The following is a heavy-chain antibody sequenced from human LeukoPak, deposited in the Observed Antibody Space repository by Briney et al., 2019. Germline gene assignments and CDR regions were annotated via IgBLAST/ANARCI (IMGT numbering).Heavy chain of an antibody. CDR1: GFTFSDYY. CDR2: ISSSGSTI. Sequence: GGSLRLSCAASGFTFSDYYMSWIRQAPGKGLEWVSYISSSGSTIYYADSVKGRFTISRGNAKNSLYLQMNSLRAEDTAVYYCARVFRSGHYDFWSGYYLDYWGQGTLVTVSS. D-gene: IGHD3-3*01. CDR3: ARVFRSGHYDFWSGYYLDY. J-gene: IGHJ4*02. V-gene: IGHV3-11*01.